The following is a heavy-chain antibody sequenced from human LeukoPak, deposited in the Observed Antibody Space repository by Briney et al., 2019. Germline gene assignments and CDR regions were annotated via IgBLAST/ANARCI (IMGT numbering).Heavy chain of an antibody. V-gene: IGHV3-21*01. CDR2: ISSDSTYM. J-gene: IGHJ4*02. CDR1: GFTFSTYN. Sequence: GGSLRLSCAASGFTFSTYNMNWVRQAPGKGLEWVSSISSDSTYMQYADSVKGRFTISRDNAKNSLYLQMNSLRAHDTAVHYCAGRDYGDSWGQGALVTVSS. CDR3: AGRDYGDS.